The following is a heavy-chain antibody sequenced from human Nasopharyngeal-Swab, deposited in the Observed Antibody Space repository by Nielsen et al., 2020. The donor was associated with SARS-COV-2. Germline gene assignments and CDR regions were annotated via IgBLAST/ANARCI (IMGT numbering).Heavy chain of an antibody. CDR3: AGDKGFSMDV. CDR1: GYSINFGYY. J-gene: IGHJ6*02. Sequence: SETLSLTCSVSGYSINFGYYWGWIRQPPGRGLELIASISHSGNPYYNPSLKSRVTISVDTSKDQVSLELRSLTAADTAVYYCAGDKGFSMDVWGQGTTVTVSS. CDR2: ISHSGNP. V-gene: IGHV4-38-2*02.